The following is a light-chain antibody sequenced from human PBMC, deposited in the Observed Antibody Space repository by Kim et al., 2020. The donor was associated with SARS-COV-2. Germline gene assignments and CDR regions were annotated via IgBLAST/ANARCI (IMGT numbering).Light chain of an antibody. CDR2: GKN. CDR3: NSRDSSGNHVV. Sequence: ALGQTVRITGQGDSSRSYYASWYQQKPGQAPVLVIYGKNNRPSGIPDRFSGSSSGNTASLTITGAQAEDEADYYCNSRDSSGNHVVFGGGTQLTVL. CDR1: SSRSYY. V-gene: IGLV3-19*01. J-gene: IGLJ2*01.